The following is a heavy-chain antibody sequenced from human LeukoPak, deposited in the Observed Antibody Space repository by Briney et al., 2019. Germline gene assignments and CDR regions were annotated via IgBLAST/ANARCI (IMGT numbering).Heavy chain of an antibody. CDR1: GYSINNNYY. Sequence: PSETLSLTCTVSGYSINNNYYWDWIRQPPGKGLEWIASIYHSGTTYYNPALKSRVTISLDTSKNQFSLKLSSVTAADTAVYYCAREGLMFDSGSYSKSLGYWGQGILVTVSS. V-gene: IGHV4-38-2*02. CDR3: AREGLMFDSGSYSKSLGY. J-gene: IGHJ4*02. CDR2: IYHSGTT. D-gene: IGHD3-10*01.